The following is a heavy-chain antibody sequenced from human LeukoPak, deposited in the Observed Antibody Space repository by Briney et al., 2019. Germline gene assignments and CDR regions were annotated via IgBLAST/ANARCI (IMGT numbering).Heavy chain of an antibody. J-gene: IGHJ4*02. Sequence: GGSLRLSCAASGFTFSSYSMDWVRQAPGKGLEWVSSISSSSSYIYYADSVKGRFTISRDNAKNSLYLQMNSLRAEDTAVYYCARDYDSSGYNLWGQGTLVTVSS. D-gene: IGHD3-22*01. V-gene: IGHV3-21*01. CDR3: ARDYDSSGYNL. CDR2: ISSSSSYI. CDR1: GFTFSSYS.